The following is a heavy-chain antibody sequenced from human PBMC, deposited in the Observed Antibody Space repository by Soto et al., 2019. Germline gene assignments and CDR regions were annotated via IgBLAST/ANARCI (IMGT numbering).Heavy chain of an antibody. V-gene: IGHV3-11*01. Sequence: QVHLEESGGALVKPGGSVRLSCTASGFTFSDYYMSWIRQAPGKGLEWVSDISDSGRITHHADSVEGRFTISRDNAENSLYVQMNSLRPEVSAIYYCARDHGRGGLTHEDWGQGTLVTVSS. J-gene: IGHJ4*02. CDR1: GFTFSDYY. D-gene: IGHD1-26*01. CDR3: ARDHGRGGLTHED. CDR2: ISDSGRIT.